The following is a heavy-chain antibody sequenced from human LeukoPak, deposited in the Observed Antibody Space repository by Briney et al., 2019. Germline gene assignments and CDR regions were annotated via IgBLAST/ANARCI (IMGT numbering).Heavy chain of an antibody. CDR1: GEFINNTFYY. Sequence: ASETLSLSCTVSGEFINNTFYYWSWIRQSPGKGLQWIGSFSYSGNTFYNPSLKSRVTVSVDTSENQFSLKLSSVTAADTAVYYCARNHFTPLGYFDPWGQGTLVTVSS. D-gene: IGHD1-14*01. V-gene: IGHV4-39*07. CDR3: ARNHFTPLGYFDP. J-gene: IGHJ5*02. CDR2: FSYSGNT.